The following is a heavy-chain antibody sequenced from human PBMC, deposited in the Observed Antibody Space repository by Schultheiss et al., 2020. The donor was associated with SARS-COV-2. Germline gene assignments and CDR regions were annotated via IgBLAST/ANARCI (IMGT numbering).Heavy chain of an antibody. CDR1: GYTFTDYS. V-gene: IGHV1-18*01. CDR2: ISAYNGIT. CDR3: ARDCSGSSCYTLGY. Sequence: ASVKVSCKASGYTFTDYSFSWVRQAPGQGLEWMGWISAYNGITDYAEKVQGRITMTTETSTNTAYMELRSLRSDDTAVYYCARDCSGSSCYTLGYWGQGTLVTVSS. D-gene: IGHD2-15*01. J-gene: IGHJ4*02.